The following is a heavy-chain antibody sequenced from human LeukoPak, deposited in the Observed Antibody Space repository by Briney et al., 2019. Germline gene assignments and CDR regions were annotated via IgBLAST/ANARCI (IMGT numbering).Heavy chain of an antibody. J-gene: IGHJ4*02. CDR2: INHSGST. V-gene: IGHV4-61*08. CDR1: GVSVGSGDYF. CDR3: ARGSTVVPAAMRSFDY. Sequence: PSQTLSLTCTVSGVSVGSGDYFWSWIRQPPGKGLEWIGEINHSGSTNYNPSLKSRVTISVDTSKNQFSLKLSSVTAADTAVYYCARGSTVVPAAMRSFDYWGQGTLVTVSS. D-gene: IGHD2-2*01.